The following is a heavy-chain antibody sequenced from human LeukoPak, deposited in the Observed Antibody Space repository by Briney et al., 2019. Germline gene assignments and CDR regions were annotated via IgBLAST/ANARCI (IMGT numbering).Heavy chain of an antibody. CDR1: GFTFDDYA. J-gene: IGHJ5*02. Sequence: QPGGSLRLSCAASGFTFDDYAMHWVRQAPGKGLEWVSGISWNSGSRGYADSVKGRFTISRDNAKNSLYLQMNSLRSEDTAVYYCARLIAAAGTYWFDPWGQGTLVTVSS. V-gene: IGHV3-9*01. CDR3: ARLIAAAGTYWFDP. D-gene: IGHD6-13*01. CDR2: ISWNSGSR.